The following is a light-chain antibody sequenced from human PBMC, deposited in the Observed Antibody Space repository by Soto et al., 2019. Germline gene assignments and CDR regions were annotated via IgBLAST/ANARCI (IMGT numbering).Light chain of an antibody. V-gene: IGKV3-15*01. CDR2: GAS. CDR1: QSVGSN. Sequence: IVMTQSPATLSVSPGERATLSCRASQSVGSNLAWYQQKPGQAPRLLIYGASTRATGIPARFSGSGSGTEFTLTISSLQSEDFAIYFCQQYHNWPPDRTFGQGTKVEIK. J-gene: IGKJ1*01. CDR3: QQYHNWPPDRT.